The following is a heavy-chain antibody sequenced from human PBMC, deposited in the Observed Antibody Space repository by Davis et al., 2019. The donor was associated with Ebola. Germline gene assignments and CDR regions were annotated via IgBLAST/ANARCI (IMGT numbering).Heavy chain of an antibody. CDR1: GFTFSSYW. V-gene: IGHV3-30*18. D-gene: IGHD1-1*01. J-gene: IGHJ6*02. Sequence: GGSLRLSCAASGFTFSSYWMSWVRQAPGKGLEWVAVISYDGSNKYYADSVKGRFTISRDNSKNTLYLQMNSLRAEDTAVYYCAKDSLSFDWNYVYGMDVWGQGTTVTVSS. CDR3: AKDSLSFDWNYVYGMDV. CDR2: ISYDGSNK.